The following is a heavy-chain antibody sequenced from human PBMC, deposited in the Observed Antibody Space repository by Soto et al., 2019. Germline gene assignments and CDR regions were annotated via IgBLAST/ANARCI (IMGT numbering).Heavy chain of an antibody. CDR2: ISSSSSYI. J-gene: IGHJ6*02. CDR3: ARVVSRGDYYGMDV. CDR1: GFTFSSYS. Sequence: LRLSCAASGFTFSSYSMNWVRQAPGKGLEWVSSISSSSSYIYYADSVKGRFTISRDNAKNSLYLQMNSLRSEDTAVYYCARVVSRGDYYGMDVWGQGTTVTVSS. V-gene: IGHV3-21*04.